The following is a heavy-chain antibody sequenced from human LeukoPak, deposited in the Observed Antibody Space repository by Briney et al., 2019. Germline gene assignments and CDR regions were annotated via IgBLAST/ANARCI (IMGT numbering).Heavy chain of an antibody. CDR1: GFTFDDYG. J-gene: IGHJ3*02. Sequence: GGSLRLSCAASGFTFDDYGMSWVRQAPGKGLEWVSGINWNGGTTSYADSVKGRFTISRDNAKNTLYLQMNSLRAEDTAVYYCARDTADDAFDIWGQGTMVTVSS. CDR3: ARDTADDAFDI. CDR2: INWNGGTT. V-gene: IGHV3-20*04.